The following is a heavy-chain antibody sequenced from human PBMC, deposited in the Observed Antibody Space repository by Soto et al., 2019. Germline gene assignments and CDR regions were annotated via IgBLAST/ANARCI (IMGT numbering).Heavy chain of an antibody. J-gene: IGHJ6*02. Sequence: QVQLVQSGAEVKKPGASVKVSCKASGYTFTSYGISWVRQAPGQGLEWMGWISAYNGNTNYAQKLQGRVTMTTDTAXXTXYXXRRRLRSDGTAVYYCARVVVLVPAATDYYYYGMDVWGQGTTVPVSS. D-gene: IGHD2-2*01. CDR1: GYTFTSYG. CDR2: ISAYNGNT. V-gene: IGHV1-18*01. CDR3: ARVVVLVPAATDYYYYGMDV.